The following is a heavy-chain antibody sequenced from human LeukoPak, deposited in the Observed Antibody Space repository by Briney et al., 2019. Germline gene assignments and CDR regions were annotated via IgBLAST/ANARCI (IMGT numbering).Heavy chain of an antibody. CDR3: ARGGKRWELLDWFDP. D-gene: IGHD1-26*01. V-gene: IGHV3-7*01. CDR1: GFTFSSYW. J-gene: IGHJ5*02. Sequence: PGGSLRLSCAASGFTFSSYWMSWVRQAPGKGLEWVANIKQDGSEKYYVDSVKGRFTISRDNAKNSLYLQMNSLRAEDTAVYYCARGGKRWELLDWFDPWGQGTLVTVSS. CDR2: IKQDGSEK.